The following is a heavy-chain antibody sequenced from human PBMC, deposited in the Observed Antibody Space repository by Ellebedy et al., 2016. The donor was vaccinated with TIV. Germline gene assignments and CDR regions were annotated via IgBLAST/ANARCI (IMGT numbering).Heavy chain of an antibody. V-gene: IGHV1-58*02. CDR1: GFTFTSSA. CDR3: AAQLPIAGGGVDP. D-gene: IGHD2-2*01. CDR2: IVVGSGNT. J-gene: IGHJ5*02. Sequence: AASVKVSCKASGFTFTSSAMQWARQARGQRLEWIGWIVVGSGNTNYAQKFQERVTITRDMSTSTAYMELSSLRSEDTAVYYCAAQLPIAGGGVDPWGQGTLVTVSS.